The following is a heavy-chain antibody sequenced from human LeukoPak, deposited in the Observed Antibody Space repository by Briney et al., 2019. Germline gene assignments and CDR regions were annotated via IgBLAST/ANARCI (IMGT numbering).Heavy chain of an antibody. V-gene: IGHV1-24*01. CDR2: FDPGDGET. Sequence: ASVKVSCKVSGYTLTKLSIHWVRQAPGKGLEWMGGFDPGDGETIYAQKFQGRVTMTEDTSTDTAYMELSSLRSEDTAVYYCATDLAAVVIVTNYWGRGTLVTVSS. J-gene: IGHJ4*02. D-gene: IGHD4-23*01. CDR1: GYTLTKLS. CDR3: ATDLAAVVIVTNY.